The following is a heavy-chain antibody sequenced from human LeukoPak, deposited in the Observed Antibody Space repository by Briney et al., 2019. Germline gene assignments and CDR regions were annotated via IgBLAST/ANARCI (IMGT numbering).Heavy chain of an antibody. J-gene: IGHJ5*02. Sequence: GSLRLSCAVSGITLSNYGTSWVRQAPGKGLEWVAGISDSGGRTNYADSVKGRFTISRDNAKNSLYLQMNSLRAEDTAVYYCAGDSGYCSGGSCWGFDPWGQGTLVTVSS. CDR1: GITLSNYG. D-gene: IGHD2-15*01. CDR2: ISDSGGRT. V-gene: IGHV3-23*01. CDR3: AGDSGYCSGGSCWGFDP.